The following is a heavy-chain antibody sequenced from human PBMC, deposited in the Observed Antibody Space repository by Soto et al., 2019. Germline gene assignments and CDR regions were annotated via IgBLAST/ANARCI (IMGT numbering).Heavy chain of an antibody. D-gene: IGHD6-19*01. J-gene: IGHJ6*02. Sequence: PSETLSLTCTVSGGSISSSSYYWGWIRQPPGKGLEWIGSIYYSGSTYYNPSLKSRATISIDTSKNQFSLKLSSVTAADTAVYYCARDRYSSGWYNGNYYYYGMDVWGQGTTVTVSS. CDR2: IYYSGST. V-gene: IGHV4-39*02. CDR3: ARDRYSSGWYNGNYYYYGMDV. CDR1: GGSISSSSYY.